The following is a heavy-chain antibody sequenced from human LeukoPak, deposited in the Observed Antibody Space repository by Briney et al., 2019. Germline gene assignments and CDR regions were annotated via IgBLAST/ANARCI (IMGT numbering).Heavy chain of an antibody. CDR2: IKSKTDGGTT. Sequence: PGGSLRLSCAASGFTFSNAWMSWVRQAPGKGLEWVGRIKSKTDGGTTDYAAPVKGRFTISRDDSKNTLYLQMNSLKTEDTAVYYCTTRDDSSGYYYFFGAYYFDYWGQGTLVTVSS. CDR3: TTRDDSSGYYYFFGAYYFDY. J-gene: IGHJ4*02. CDR1: GFTFSNAW. V-gene: IGHV3-15*01. D-gene: IGHD3-22*01.